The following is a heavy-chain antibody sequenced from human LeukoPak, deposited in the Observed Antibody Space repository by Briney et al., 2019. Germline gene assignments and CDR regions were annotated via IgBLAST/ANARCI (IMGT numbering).Heavy chain of an antibody. V-gene: IGHV4-59*01. D-gene: IGHD3-3*01. CDR2: IYYSGST. CDR1: GGSISSYY. J-gene: IGHJ4*02. Sequence: SETLSLTCTVSGGSISSYYWSWIRQPPGKGLEWIGYIYYSGSTNYNPSLKSRVTISVDTSKNQFSLKLSSVTAADTAVYYCARDRAKRLTIFGVAPQLNYLDYWGQGTLVTVSS. CDR3: ARDRAKRLTIFGVAPQLNYLDY.